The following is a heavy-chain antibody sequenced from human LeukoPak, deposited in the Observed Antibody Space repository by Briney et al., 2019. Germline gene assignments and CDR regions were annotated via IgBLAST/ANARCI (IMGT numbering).Heavy chain of an antibody. J-gene: IGHJ5*02. CDR3: ARERRRYCSGGSCYSRKYWFDP. Sequence: SETLSLTCTVSGGSISSYYWSWIRQPPGKGLEWIGYIYYSGSTNYNPSLKSRVTISVDTSKNQFSLKLSSVTAADTAVYYCARERRRYCSGGSCYSRKYWFDPWGQGTLVTVSS. CDR2: IYYSGST. V-gene: IGHV4-59*12. D-gene: IGHD2-15*01. CDR1: GGSISSYY.